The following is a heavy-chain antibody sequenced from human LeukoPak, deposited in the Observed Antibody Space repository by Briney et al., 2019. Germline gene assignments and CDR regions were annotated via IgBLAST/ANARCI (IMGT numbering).Heavy chain of an antibody. CDR3: ARAPCVLCDYYDSSGYYYGYFDY. V-gene: IGHV1-69*05. CDR1: GGTFSSYA. CDR2: IIPIFGTA. J-gene: IGHJ4*02. Sequence: ASVKASCKASGGTFSSYAISWVRQAPGQGLEWMGGIIPIFGTANYAQKFQGRVTITTDESTSTAYMELSSLRSEDTAVYYCARAPCVLCDYYDSSGYYYGYFDYWGQGTLVTVSS. D-gene: IGHD3-22*01.